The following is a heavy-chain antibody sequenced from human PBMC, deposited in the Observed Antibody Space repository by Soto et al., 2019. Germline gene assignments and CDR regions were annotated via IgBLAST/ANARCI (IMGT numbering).Heavy chain of an antibody. CDR1: GFTFDDYA. D-gene: IGHD6-13*01. V-gene: IGHV3-9*01. CDR3: AKSAAAGNHYYYGMDV. CDR2: ISWNSGSI. Sequence: PGGSLRLSCAASGFTFDDYAMHWVRQAPGKGLERVSGISWNSGSIGYADSVKGRFTISRDNAKNSLYLQMNSLRAEDTALYYCAKSAAAGNHYYYGMDVWGQGTTVTVSS. J-gene: IGHJ6*02.